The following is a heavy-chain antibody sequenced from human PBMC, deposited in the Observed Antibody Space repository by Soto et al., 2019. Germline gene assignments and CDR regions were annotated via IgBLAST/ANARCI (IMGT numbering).Heavy chain of an antibody. CDR1: GGSVSSGSYY. D-gene: IGHD2-2*02. Sequence: SETLSLTCTVSGGSVSSGSYYWSWIRQPPGRGLEWIGYIYYSGSTNYNPSLKSRVTISVDTSKNQFSLKLSSVTAADTAVYYCASVTRTCISTSCYRYYYGMDVWGQGTTVT. CDR3: ASVTRTCISTSCYRYYYGMDV. V-gene: IGHV4-61*01. J-gene: IGHJ6*02. CDR2: IYYSGST.